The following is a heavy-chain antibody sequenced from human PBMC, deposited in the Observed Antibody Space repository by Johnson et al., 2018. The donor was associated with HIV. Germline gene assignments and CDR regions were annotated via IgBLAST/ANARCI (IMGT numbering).Heavy chain of an antibody. J-gene: IGHJ3*01. D-gene: IGHD5/OR15-5a*01. Sequence: VQLVESGGDLVQPGGSLGLSCAASGFTFRSYAMSWVRQAPGRGLEWVSSISGTGGTTYYADSVKGRFTISRDNSRDTLFLEMNSLRVEDTAVYYCAKRGDLYDSTASFDAFEVWGQGTMVTVSS. V-gene: IGHV3-23*04. CDR1: GFTFRSYA. CDR3: AKRGDLYDSTASFDAFEV. CDR2: ISGTGGTT.